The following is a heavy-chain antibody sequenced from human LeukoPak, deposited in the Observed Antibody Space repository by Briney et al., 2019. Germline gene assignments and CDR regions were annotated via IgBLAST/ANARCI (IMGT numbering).Heavy chain of an antibody. J-gene: IGHJ5*02. D-gene: IGHD6-13*01. CDR2: IYYSGST. CDR3: ARLGNVSSSWYEAYWFDP. Sequence: SETLSLTCTVSGGSISSYYWSWIRQPPGRGLEWIGYIYYSGSTNYNPSLKNRVTISVDTSKNQFSLKLSSVTAADTAVYYCARLGNVSSSWYEAYWFDPWGQGTLVTVSS. CDR1: GGSISSYY. V-gene: IGHV4-59*08.